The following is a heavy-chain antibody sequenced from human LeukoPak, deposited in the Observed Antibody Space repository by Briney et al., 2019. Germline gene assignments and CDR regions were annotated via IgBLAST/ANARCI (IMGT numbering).Heavy chain of an antibody. CDR1: GXTFSSYS. D-gene: IGHD4-17*01. V-gene: IGHV3-48*02. CDR3: ARTVTSFYYFDS. J-gene: IGHJ4*02. Sequence: TGGSLRLSCAASGXTFSSYSMSWVRQAPGKGLEWISFISSSSSTMFYADSVKGRFTISRDNAKNSLYLQMNSLRDEDTAVYYCARTVTSFYYFDSWGQGALVTVSA. CDR2: ISSSSSTM.